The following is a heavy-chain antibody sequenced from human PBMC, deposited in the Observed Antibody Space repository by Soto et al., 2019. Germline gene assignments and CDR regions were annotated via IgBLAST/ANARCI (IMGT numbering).Heavy chain of an antibody. J-gene: IGHJ6*03. Sequence: ASVKVSCKASGYTFTSYGISWVRQAPGQGLEWMGRISGYNGNTNYAQKVQGRVTMTTDTSTNTDYMELGSLRSDDTAVYYLPRERCSTTNDAGDYYYFFTAAWGKGTTVTAS. D-gene: IGHD2-2*01. CDR1: GYTFTSYG. CDR2: ISGYNGNT. CDR3: PRERCSTTNDAGDYYYFFTAA. V-gene: IGHV1-18*01.